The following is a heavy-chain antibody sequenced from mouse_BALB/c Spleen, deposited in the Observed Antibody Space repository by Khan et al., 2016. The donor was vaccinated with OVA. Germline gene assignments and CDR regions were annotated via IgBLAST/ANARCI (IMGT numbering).Heavy chain of an antibody. D-gene: IGHD2-1*01. Sequence: QVQLKQSGPGLVAPSQSLSITCTVSGFSLTGYGVNWVRQPPGKGWEWLGMKWSDGSTDYNSALKSRLSISKDNSKSQVILKMNSLQTDDTARYYCARDKGNPYAMDYWGQGTSVTVSS. CDR3: ARDKGNPYAMDY. CDR2: KWSDGST. V-gene: IGHV2-6-7*01. CDR1: GFSLTGYG. J-gene: IGHJ4*01.